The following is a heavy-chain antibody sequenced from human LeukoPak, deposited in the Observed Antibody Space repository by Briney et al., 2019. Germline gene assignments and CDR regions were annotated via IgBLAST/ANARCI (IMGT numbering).Heavy chain of an antibody. V-gene: IGHV4-59*08. CDR3: ARHAVYAGSGWAFDY. CDR2: IFHTGSGST. CDR1: GGSISSGPYF. J-gene: IGHJ4*02. D-gene: IGHD6-19*01. Sequence: SETLSLTCSVSGGSISSGPYFWSWIRQPPGKGLEWIGYIFHTGSGSTSHNPSLKSRVTISVDTSKNQFSLNLNSVTAADTAVYYCARHAVYAGSGWAFDYWGQGTLVTVSS.